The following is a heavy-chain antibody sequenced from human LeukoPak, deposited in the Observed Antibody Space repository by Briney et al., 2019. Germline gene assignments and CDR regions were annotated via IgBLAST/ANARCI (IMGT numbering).Heavy chain of an antibody. CDR2: IWNDESDK. J-gene: IGHJ3*01. V-gene: IGHV3-33*08. CDR1: GFSVSSYG. CDR3: ARDSWGVEP. D-gene: IGHD1-14*01. Sequence: GGSLRLSCAASGFSVSSYGMHWVRQAPGKGLDWVAVIWNDESDKAYADPVKGRFSISRDNSKNTLYPQMNSLRAEDTALYYCARDSWGVEPWGQGTMVTVSS.